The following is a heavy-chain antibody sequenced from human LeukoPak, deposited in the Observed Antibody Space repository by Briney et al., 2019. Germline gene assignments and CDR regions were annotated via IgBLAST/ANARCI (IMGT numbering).Heavy chain of an antibody. V-gene: IGHV3-43*01. Sequence: GGSLRLSCAASGFKFDDYTMHWVRRPPGKGLEWVSLVSWNSDHTSYADSVKGRFTISRDNSKNSLYLEVSSLRIEDTAFYYCAKDFQGIVGATQIDFWGQGTLVTVSS. D-gene: IGHD1-26*01. J-gene: IGHJ4*02. CDR2: VSWNSDHT. CDR3: AKDFQGIVGATQIDF. CDR1: GFKFDDYT.